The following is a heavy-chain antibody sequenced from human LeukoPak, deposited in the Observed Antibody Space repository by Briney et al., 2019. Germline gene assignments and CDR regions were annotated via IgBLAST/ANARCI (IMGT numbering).Heavy chain of an antibody. CDR2: INHSGST. Sequence: SETLSLTCAVYGGSFSGYYWSWIRQPPGKGLEWIGEINHSGSTNYNPALKRRVTISVETSKKQLSLKLRSVTGAETAVYYCARMRHYYGSGSYFRRTDNEFDYWGQGTLVPVSS. J-gene: IGHJ4*02. D-gene: IGHD3-10*01. CDR3: ARMRHYYGSGSYFRRTDNEFDY. V-gene: IGHV4-34*01. CDR1: GGSFSGYY.